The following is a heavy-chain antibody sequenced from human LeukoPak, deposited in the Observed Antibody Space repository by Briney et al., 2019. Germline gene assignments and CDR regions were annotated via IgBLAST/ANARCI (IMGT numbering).Heavy chain of an antibody. V-gene: IGHV4-34*01. D-gene: IGHD2-21*01. CDR3: ARGRIAPGAYYYYMDV. J-gene: IGHJ6*03. CDR1: GGSFSGYY. Sequence: SETLSLTCAVFGGSFSGYYWSWIRQPPGKGLEWIGEINHSGSTIYNPSFKSRVTISVDTSKNQASLKLSSVTAADTAVYYCARGRIAPGAYYYYMDVWGKGTTVTVSS. CDR2: INHSGST.